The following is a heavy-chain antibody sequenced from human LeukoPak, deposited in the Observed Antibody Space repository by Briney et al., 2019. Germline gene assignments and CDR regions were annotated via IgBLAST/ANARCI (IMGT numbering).Heavy chain of an antibody. CDR2: IDIAGDT. J-gene: IGHJ2*01. CDR3: ARTTVTSGPYWYFDL. Sequence: GGSLRLSCAASGFTLSNYVMHWVRQATGEGLEWVSGIDIAGDTYYPGSVRGRFTISRENAENSLYLQMNSLRAGDTGVYYCARTTVTSGPYWYFDLWGRGTLVTIS. CDR1: GFTLSNYV. V-gene: IGHV3-13*01. D-gene: IGHD4-17*01.